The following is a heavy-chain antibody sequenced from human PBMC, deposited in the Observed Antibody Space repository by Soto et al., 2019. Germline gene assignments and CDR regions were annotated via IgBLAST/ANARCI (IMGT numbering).Heavy chain of an antibody. V-gene: IGHV4-4*02. CDR1: GISISNSHW. D-gene: IGHD4-17*01. CDR3: AKDTDYGYPYFDH. Sequence: QVQLQESGPGLVKPSGTLSLTCAVSGISISNSHWWTWVRQPPGKGLEWIGEVYHSGSTNYNPSLKRRVTISVAKSKNHCSLNLSSVTATDTAVYYCAKDTDYGYPYFDHGGQGILVTVST. CDR2: VYHSGST. J-gene: IGHJ4*02.